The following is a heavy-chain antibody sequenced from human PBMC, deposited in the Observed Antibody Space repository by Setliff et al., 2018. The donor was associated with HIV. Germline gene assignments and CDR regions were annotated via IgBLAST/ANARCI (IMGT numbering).Heavy chain of an antibody. V-gene: IGHV3-48*03. Sequence: LRLSCAASGLIFSSYEMNWVRQAPGKGLEWISFIGGHGSIIHYADSVKGRFTISRDNAKSTLYLQMNSLRAKDTATYYCARGRRDCSSGSCYGPYYMDVWGKGTTVTVSS. D-gene: IGHD2-15*01. CDR3: ARGRRDCSSGSCYGPYYMDV. J-gene: IGHJ6*03. CDR2: IGGHGSII. CDR1: GLIFSSYE.